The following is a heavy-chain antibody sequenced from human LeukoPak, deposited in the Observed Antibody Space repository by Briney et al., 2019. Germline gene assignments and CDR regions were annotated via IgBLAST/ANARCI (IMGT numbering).Heavy chain of an antibody. Sequence: TGGSLRLSCAASGFTFSTYFMHWVRQAPGKGLEWVAVIASDGSHTFYVESVKGRFTISRDNSKNTLYLQMNSPRAEDTAVYFCARERQDTIVHSGAFDIWGQGTIVTVSS. CDR3: ARERQDTIVHSGAFDI. D-gene: IGHD3-10*01. J-gene: IGHJ3*02. CDR1: GFTFSTYF. V-gene: IGHV3-30-3*01. CDR2: IASDGSHT.